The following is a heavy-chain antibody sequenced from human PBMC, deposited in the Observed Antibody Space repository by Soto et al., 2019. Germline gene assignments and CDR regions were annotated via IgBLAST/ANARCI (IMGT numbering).Heavy chain of an antibody. CDR2: IYYIGTT. D-gene: IGHD3-16*01. J-gene: IGHJ4*02. CDR3: AREEKQLSRYGGDFDY. V-gene: IGHV4-61*01. Sequence: QVQLQESGPGLVKPSETLSLTCSVSDGSVNTGNYYWSWIRQPPGKGLEWIGHIYYIGTTNYNPSRTGRVTISVDTSKIQFSLKVTSVTAADTAVYFCAREEKQLSRYGGDFDYWGQGILVTVSS. CDR1: DGSVNTGNYY.